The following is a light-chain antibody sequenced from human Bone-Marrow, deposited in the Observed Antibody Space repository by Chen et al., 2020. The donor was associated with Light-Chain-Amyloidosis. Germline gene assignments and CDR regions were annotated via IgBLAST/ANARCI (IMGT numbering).Light chain of an antibody. V-gene: IGLV3-21*02. J-gene: IGLJ3*02. CDR3: QVWDRSSDRPV. Sequence: SYVLTQPSSVSVAPGQTATIACGGNNIGSTSVHWYQQTPGQAPLLVVYDDSDRPSGIPEGLSGSNSGNTATLTISRVEAGDEADYCCQVWDRSSDRPVFGGGTKLTVL. CDR2: DDS. CDR1: NIGSTS.